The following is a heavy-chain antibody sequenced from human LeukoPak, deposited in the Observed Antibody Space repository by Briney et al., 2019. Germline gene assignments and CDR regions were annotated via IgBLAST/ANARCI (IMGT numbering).Heavy chain of an antibody. V-gene: IGHV1-2*02. CDR1: GYTFTGYY. Sequence: ASVKVSCKASGYTFTGYYMHWVRQAPGQGLEWMGWINPNSGGTDYAQKFQGRVTMTRDTSISTAYMELSRLRSDDTAVYYCARDERYDSSGYPFDYWGQGTLVTVSS. CDR3: ARDERYDSSGYPFDY. CDR2: INPNSGGT. J-gene: IGHJ4*02. D-gene: IGHD3-22*01.